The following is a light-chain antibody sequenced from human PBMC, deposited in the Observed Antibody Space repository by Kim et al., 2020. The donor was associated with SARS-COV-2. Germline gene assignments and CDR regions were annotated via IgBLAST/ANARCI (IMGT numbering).Light chain of an antibody. CDR3: QQYNSYPRT. V-gene: IGKV1-5*01. Sequence: GDRVTITCRASQSISSWLAWYQQKPGKAPKLLIYDASSLESGVPSTFSGSGSGTEFTLTISSLQPDDFATYYCQQYNSYPRTFGQGTKVDI. CDR1: QSISSW. CDR2: DAS. J-gene: IGKJ1*01.